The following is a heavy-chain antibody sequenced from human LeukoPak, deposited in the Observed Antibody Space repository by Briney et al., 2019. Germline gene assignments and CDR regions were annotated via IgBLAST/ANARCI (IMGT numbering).Heavy chain of an antibody. CDR2: IYYSGST. CDR1: GGSISSSSYY. D-gene: IGHD6-13*01. V-gene: IGHV4-39*07. Sequence: SETLSLTCTVSGGSISSSSYYWGWIRQPPGKGLEWIGSIYYSGSTYYNPSLKSRVTISVDTSKNQFSLKLSSVTAADTAVYYCARESAAAGTGAFDIWGQGTMVTVSS. J-gene: IGHJ3*02. CDR3: ARESAAAGTGAFDI.